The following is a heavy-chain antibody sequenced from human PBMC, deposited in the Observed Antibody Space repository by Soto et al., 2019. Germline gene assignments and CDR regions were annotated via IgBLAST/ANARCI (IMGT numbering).Heavy chain of an antibody. CDR3: ARDTGSSPHDFWSGYYPYYYYGMDV. Sequence: GSLRLSCAASGFTFSSYSMNWVRQAPGKGLEWVSSISSSSSYIYYADSVKGRFTISRDNAKNSLYLQMNSLRAEDTAVYYCARDTGSSPHDFWSGYYPYYYYGMDVWGQGTTVTVSS. D-gene: IGHD3-3*01. J-gene: IGHJ6*02. V-gene: IGHV3-21*01. CDR1: GFTFSSYS. CDR2: ISSSSSYI.